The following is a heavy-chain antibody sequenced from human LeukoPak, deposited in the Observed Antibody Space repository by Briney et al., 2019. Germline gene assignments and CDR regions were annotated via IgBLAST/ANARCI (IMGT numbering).Heavy chain of an antibody. J-gene: IGHJ4*02. CDR1: GFGFSSYA. D-gene: IGHD6-25*01. Sequence: GGSLRLSCVASGFGFSSYAMSWVRQAPGKGLEWVSGISAGGDTTYTADSVRGRFTISRDNSNNTLYLQMNTLTAEDTAVYYCAGISYSGTWPVGYWGQGALVTVTA. CDR2: ISAGGDTT. CDR3: AGISYSGTWPVGY. V-gene: IGHV3-23*01.